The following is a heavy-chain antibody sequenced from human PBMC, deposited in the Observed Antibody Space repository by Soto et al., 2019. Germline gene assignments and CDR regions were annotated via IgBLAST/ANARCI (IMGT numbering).Heavy chain of an antibody. CDR2: INHSGST. CDR1: GGSFSGYY. CDR3: ARGPGYCSGGSCYPTWFDP. D-gene: IGHD2-15*01. J-gene: IGHJ5*02. Sequence: QVQLQQWGAGLLKPSETLSLTCAVYGGSFSGYYWSWIRQPPGKGLEWIGEINHSGSTNYNPSLKSRVTISVDTSKNQFALKLSSVTAADTAVYYCARGPGYCSGGSCYPTWFDPWGQGTLVTVSS. V-gene: IGHV4-34*01.